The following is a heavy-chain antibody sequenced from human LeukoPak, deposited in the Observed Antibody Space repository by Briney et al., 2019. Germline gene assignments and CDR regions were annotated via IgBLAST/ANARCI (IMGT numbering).Heavy chain of an antibody. CDR2: ISYSGST. CDR3: ASGGGSVVTGSYYYYGMDV. J-gene: IGHJ6*02. D-gene: IGHD2-2*01. CDR1: GGSISSSTYY. V-gene: IGHV4-39*02. Sequence: SETLSLTCTVSGGSISSSTYYWGWIRQPPGKGLEWAGRISYSGSTYYNPSVRGRVTISLASSKHHFSLRLSSVTAADTAVYYCASGGGSVVTGSYYYYGMDVWGQGTTVTVSS.